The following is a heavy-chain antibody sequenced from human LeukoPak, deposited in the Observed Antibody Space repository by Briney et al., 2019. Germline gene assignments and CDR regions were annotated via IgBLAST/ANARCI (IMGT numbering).Heavy chain of an antibody. CDR2: INHSGST. CDR1: GYSLSSGYH. V-gene: IGHV4-38-2*01. D-gene: IGHD3-3*01. CDR3: ARVTIFGGRYNWFDP. Sequence: PSETLSLTCAVSGYSLSSGYHWGWIRQPPGKGLEWIGEINHSGSTNYNPSLKSRVTMSVDTSKNQFSLKLSSVTAADTAVYYCARVTIFGGRYNWFDPWGQGTLVTVSS. J-gene: IGHJ5*02.